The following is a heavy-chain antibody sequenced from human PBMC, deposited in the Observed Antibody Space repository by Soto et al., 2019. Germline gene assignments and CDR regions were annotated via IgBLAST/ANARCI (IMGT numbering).Heavy chain of an antibody. J-gene: IGHJ4*02. V-gene: IGHV3-48*02. CDR3: ARDPPQYYYDSSGVGPDDY. Sequence: EVQLVESGGGLVQPGGSLRLSCAASGFTFSSYSMNWVRQAPGKGLEWVSYISSSSSTIYYADSVKGRFTISRDNAKNSLYLQMNSLRDEDTAVYYCARDPPQYYYDSSGVGPDDYWGQGTLVTVSS. D-gene: IGHD3-22*01. CDR1: GFTFSSYS. CDR2: ISSSSSTI.